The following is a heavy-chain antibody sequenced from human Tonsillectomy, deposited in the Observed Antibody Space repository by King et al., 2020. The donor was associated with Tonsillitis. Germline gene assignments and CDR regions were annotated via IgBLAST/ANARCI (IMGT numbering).Heavy chain of an antibody. Sequence: VQLVESGGGLVQPGGSLRLSCAASGFTFSSYWVSWVRQAPGKGLEWVANIKQDGSEKYYVDSVKGRFTISRDNAKNSLYLQMNSLRAEDTAVYYCARDPTLSVAGSFYFDYWGQGTLVTVSS. V-gene: IGHV3-7*03. CDR3: ARDPTLSVAGSFYFDY. J-gene: IGHJ4*02. CDR1: GFTFSSYW. D-gene: IGHD6-19*01. CDR2: IKQDGSEK.